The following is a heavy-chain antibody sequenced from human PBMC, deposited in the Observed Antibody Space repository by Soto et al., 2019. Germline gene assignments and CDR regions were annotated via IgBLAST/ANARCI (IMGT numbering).Heavy chain of an antibody. Sequence: SETLSLTCTVSGGSISGSYWTWIRQPPGKGLEWIGYIHSTGSTNYNPSLKSRVTVSVDTSKNQISLNLSSVTAADTAVYYCARGPYGDVGQLDYWGQGTLVTVSS. CDR1: GGSISGSY. CDR2: IHSTGST. J-gene: IGHJ4*02. V-gene: IGHV4-59*12. D-gene: IGHD4-17*01. CDR3: ARGPYGDVGQLDY.